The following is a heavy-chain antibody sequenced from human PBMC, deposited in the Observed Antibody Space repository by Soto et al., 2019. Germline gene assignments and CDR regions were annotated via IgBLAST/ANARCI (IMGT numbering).Heavy chain of an antibody. Sequence: QVQLVQSGGEVKKPGASVKVSCKTSGYTFTPYGISWGRQAPGQGLEWVGWISAYSGKTHYAQKFQGKVTMTTDTSTNTAYLELRSLRSDDTAVYYCARDPYLGDHQYWGQGTLVTVSS. CDR1: GYTFTPYG. J-gene: IGHJ4*02. CDR2: ISAYSGKT. D-gene: IGHD3-16*01. CDR3: ARDPYLGDHQY. V-gene: IGHV1-18*01.